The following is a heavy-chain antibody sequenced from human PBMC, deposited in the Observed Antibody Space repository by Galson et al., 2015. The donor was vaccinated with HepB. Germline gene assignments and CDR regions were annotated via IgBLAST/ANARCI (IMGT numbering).Heavy chain of an antibody. CDR1: GYSFTSYW. D-gene: IGHD2-8*01. CDR2: IDPSDSYT. V-gene: IGHV5-10-1*01. Sequence: QSGAEVKKPGESLRISCKGSGYSFTSYWISWVRQMPGKGLEWMGRIDPSDSYTNYSPSFQGHVTISADKSISTAYLQWSSLKASDTAMYYCARQGGIVLMVYAYDPWGQGTLVTFSS. J-gene: IGHJ5*02. CDR3: ARQGGIVLMVYAYDP.